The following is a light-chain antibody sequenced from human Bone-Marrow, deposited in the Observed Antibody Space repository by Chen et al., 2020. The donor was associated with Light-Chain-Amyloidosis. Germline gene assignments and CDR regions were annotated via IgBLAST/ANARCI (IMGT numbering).Light chain of an antibody. J-gene: IGLJ1*01. Sequence: QSVLTQPPSASGTPGQRVTISCSGSSSNIGSNAVYWYKQIPGTAPKLLIYSNNQRPSGVPDRVSGSKSGTSPSLAISGLQSEDEAAYYCAAWDDSLNGPGFVFGTGTKVTVV. CDR3: AAWDDSLNGPGFV. V-gene: IGLV1-44*01. CDR2: SNN. CDR1: SSNIGSNA.